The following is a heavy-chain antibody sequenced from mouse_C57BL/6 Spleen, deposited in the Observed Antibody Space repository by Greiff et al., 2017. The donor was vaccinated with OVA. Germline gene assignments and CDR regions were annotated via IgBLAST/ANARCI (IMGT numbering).Heavy chain of an antibody. CDR3: ARGDYDRYFDV. CDR1: GYTFTSYW. J-gene: IGHJ1*03. V-gene: IGHV1-52*01. D-gene: IGHD2-4*01. CDR2: IDPSDSET. Sequence: QVHVKQSGAELVRPGSSVKLSCKASGYTFTSYWMHWVKQRPIQGLEWIGNIDPSDSETHYNQKFKDKATLTVDKSSSTAYMQLSSLTSEDSAVYYCARGDYDRYFDVWGTGTTVTVSS.